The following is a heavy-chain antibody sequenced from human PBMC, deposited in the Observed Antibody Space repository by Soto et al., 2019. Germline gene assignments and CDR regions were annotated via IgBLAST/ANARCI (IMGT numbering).Heavy chain of an antibody. J-gene: IGHJ6*03. Sequence: QVQLQESGPGLVKPSQTLSLTCTVSGGSISSGGYYRSWIRQHPGKGLAWIGYIYYSGSTYYNPSLKSRVTISVDTSKNQFALKLSSVTAADTAVYYCARVPYFLSPCVGSNYYSYYMDVWGKGTTVTVSS. V-gene: IGHV4-31*03. CDR2: IYYSGST. CDR3: ARVPYFLSPCVGSNYYSYYMDV. D-gene: IGHD2-21*01. CDR1: GGSISSGGYY.